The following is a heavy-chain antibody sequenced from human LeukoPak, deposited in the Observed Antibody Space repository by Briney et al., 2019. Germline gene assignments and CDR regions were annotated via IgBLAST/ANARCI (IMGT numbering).Heavy chain of an antibody. CDR3: ARGAIVGANFDY. Sequence: GGSLRLSCADSGFTFGRYWMHWVRQAPGKGLVWVSHITTDGSGTSYADSVKGRFTISRDNAKNTLYLQMNSLRAEDTAVYYCARGAIVGANFDYWGQGTLATVSS. J-gene: IGHJ4*02. V-gene: IGHV3-74*01. D-gene: IGHD1-26*01. CDR2: ITTDGSGT. CDR1: GFTFGRYW.